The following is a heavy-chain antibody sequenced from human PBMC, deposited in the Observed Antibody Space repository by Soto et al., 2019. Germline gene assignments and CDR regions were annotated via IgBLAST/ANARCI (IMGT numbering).Heavy chain of an antibody. CDR2: IYHSGST. CDR3: ARDWGTGFYNFDS. Sequence: ETLSLTCAVSGYSISTGFNWGWIRQPPGKGLEWIGSIYHSGSTYYNLSLKSRVTISADTSKNQISLKLISVTAADTALYYCARDWGTGFYNFDSRGPGTLVTVSS. CDR1: GYSISTGFN. D-gene: IGHD1-1*01. J-gene: IGHJ4*02. V-gene: IGHV4-38-2*02.